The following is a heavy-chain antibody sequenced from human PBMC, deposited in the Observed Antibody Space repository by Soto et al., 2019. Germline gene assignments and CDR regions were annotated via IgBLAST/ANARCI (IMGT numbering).Heavy chain of an antibody. CDR3: ARDCSSTSCYAVYDY. V-gene: IGHV1-3*01. Sequence: ASVKVSCKSSGYTFTSYAMHCVRQAPGQRLEWMGWINAGNGNTKYSQKFQGRVTITRDTSASTAYMELSSLRSEDTAVYYCARDCSSTSCYAVYDYWGQGTLVTVSS. J-gene: IGHJ4*02. D-gene: IGHD2-2*01. CDR2: INAGNGNT. CDR1: GYTFTSYA.